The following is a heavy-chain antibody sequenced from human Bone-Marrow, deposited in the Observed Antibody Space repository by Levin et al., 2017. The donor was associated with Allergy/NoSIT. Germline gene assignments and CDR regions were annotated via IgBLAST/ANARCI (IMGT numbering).Heavy chain of an antibody. CDR1: GFTFSNRG. D-gene: IGHD2-15*01. CDR3: ATGCGRSENCFIIDN. Sequence: QAGGSLRLSCAASGFTFSNRGMHWVRQAPGKGLEWVADISSDGNTKYYGNYVKGRFTVSRDNSKSTLYLQMHNLRPEDTAVYYCATGCGRSENCFIIDNWGQGTLVTVSS. V-gene: IGHV3-33*01. J-gene: IGHJ4*02. CDR2: ISSDGNTK.